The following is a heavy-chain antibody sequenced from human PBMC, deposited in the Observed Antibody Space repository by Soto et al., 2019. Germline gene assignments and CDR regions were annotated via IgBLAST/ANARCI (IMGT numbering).Heavy chain of an antibody. D-gene: IGHD3-22*01. J-gene: IGHJ5*01. Sequence: PSEAFSLTCAVYGGSFSGYYWSWSRQPPGKGLEWIGEINHSGSTNYNPSLKSRVTISVDTSKNQFSLKLSSVTAADTAVYYCARGLYYDSSGWTGWFDPWGQGILVTVSS. CDR2: INHSGST. CDR3: ARGLYYDSSGWTGWFDP. V-gene: IGHV4-34*01. CDR1: GGSFSGYY.